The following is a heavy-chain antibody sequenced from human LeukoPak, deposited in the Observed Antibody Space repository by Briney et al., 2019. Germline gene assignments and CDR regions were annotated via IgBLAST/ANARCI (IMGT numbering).Heavy chain of an antibody. V-gene: IGHV1-8*01. Sequence: ASVKVSCKASGYTFTSYDINWVRQATGQGLEWMGWMNPNSGNTGYAQKFQGRVTMTEDTSTDTAYMELSSLRSEDTAVYYCALRGCSSTSCYHFDYWGQGTLVTVSS. CDR2: MNPNSGNT. CDR1: GYTFTSYD. D-gene: IGHD2-2*01. CDR3: ALRGCSSTSCYHFDY. J-gene: IGHJ4*02.